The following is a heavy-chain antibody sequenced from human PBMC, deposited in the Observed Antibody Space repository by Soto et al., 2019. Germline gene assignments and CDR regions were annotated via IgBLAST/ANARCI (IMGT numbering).Heavy chain of an antibody. J-gene: IGHJ4*02. D-gene: IGHD3-10*01. CDR3: ARRSGDQQVCDF. CDR1: GFTFDDHG. CDR2: ISWDGGTT. Sequence: EVQLVESGGGVARPGGSLRPSCAASGFTFDDHGMSWVRQAPGKGLEWLSDISWDGGTTVYADSVKGRFTVSRNNAKSSLYLQMNRLKPVDTAFYHCARRSGDQQVCDFWGQGTLVTVSS. V-gene: IGHV3-20*01.